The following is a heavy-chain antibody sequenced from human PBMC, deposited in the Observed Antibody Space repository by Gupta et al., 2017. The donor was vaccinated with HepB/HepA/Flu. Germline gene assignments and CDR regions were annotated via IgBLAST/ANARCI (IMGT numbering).Heavy chain of an antibody. CDR3: ARATATEVDY. D-gene: IGHD2-21*02. V-gene: IGHV3-33*01. CDR1: GFTFSTYG. CDR2: IWYDGSNK. Sequence: QVQLVESGGGVVQPGRSLRLSCAASGFTFSTYGMHWVRQAPGKGLEWVAVIWYDGSNKYYADSVKGRFTISRDNSKNTVYLQMNSLRAEDTAVYYCARATATEVDYWGQGTLVTVSS. J-gene: IGHJ4*02.